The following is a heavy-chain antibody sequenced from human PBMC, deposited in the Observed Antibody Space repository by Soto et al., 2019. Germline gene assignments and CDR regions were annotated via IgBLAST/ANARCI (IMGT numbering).Heavy chain of an antibody. Sequence: SETLSLTCTVSDGSISSGDCYWSWIRQPPGKGLEWIGYIYYSGTTYYNPSLKSRVSISSDMSKNQFSLKLSSVTAADTAVYYCARADRRLQPSLDSWGQGALVTSPQ. CDR2: IYYSGTT. CDR1: DGSISSGDCY. V-gene: IGHV4-30-4*08. D-gene: IGHD1-1*01. CDR3: ARADRRLQPSLDS. J-gene: IGHJ4*02.